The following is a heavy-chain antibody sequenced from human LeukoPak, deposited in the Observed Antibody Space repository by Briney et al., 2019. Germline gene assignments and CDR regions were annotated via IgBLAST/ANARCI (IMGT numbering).Heavy chain of an antibody. J-gene: IGHJ5*02. CDR3: ARGCGVRGRGSYYGSGSRYNWFDP. D-gene: IGHD3-10*01. Sequence: SETLSLTCAVYGGSFSGCYWSWIRQPPGKGLEWIGEINHSGSTNYNPSLKSRVTITVDTSRNQFSLKLSSVTAADTAVYYCARGCGVRGRGSYYGSGSRYNWFDPWGQGTLVTVSS. CDR2: INHSGST. V-gene: IGHV4-34*01. CDR1: GGSFSGCY.